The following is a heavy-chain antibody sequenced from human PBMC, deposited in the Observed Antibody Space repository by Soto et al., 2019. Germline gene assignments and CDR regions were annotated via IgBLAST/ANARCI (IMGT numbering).Heavy chain of an antibody. CDR1: GFTFSSYD. D-gene: IGHD6-19*01. J-gene: IGHJ4*02. V-gene: IGHV3-13*01. CDR3: ARGGYSSGWYGGYFDY. CDR2: IGTADDT. Sequence: SLRLSCAASGFTFSSYDMHWVRQATGKGLEWVSAIGTADDTYYPGSVKGRFTISRENAKNSLYLQMNSLRAGDTAVYYCARGGYSSGWYGGYFDYWGQGTLVTVSS.